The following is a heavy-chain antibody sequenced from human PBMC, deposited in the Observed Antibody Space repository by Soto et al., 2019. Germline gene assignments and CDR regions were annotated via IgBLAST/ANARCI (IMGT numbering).Heavy chain of an antibody. CDR2: TYYRSNWRH. CDR3: ARGVAGSGFDL. CDR1: GDGVSSSTAA. V-gene: IGHV6-1*01. D-gene: IGHD6-19*01. Sequence: SQTLSLTCAISGDGVSSSTAAWNWIRSSPSRGLEWLGRTYYRSNWRHDYAVSVKSRITVNPDTSKNHFSLQLNSVTPDDTAVYYCARGVAGSGFDLWGQGTLVTVSS. J-gene: IGHJ4*02.